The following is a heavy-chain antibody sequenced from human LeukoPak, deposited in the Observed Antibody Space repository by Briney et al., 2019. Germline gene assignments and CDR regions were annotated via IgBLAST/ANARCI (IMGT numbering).Heavy chain of an antibody. J-gene: IGHJ3*02. V-gene: IGHV3-23*01. Sequence: GGSLRLSCAASGFTFSSYAMSWVRQAPGKGLEWVSAISGSGGSTYYADSVKGRFTISRDNSKNTLWLQMNSLRAEDTAVYYCAKDFSDFLLWFGELRAAFDIWGQGTMVTVSS. CDR1: GFTFSSYA. CDR3: AKDFSDFLLWFGELRAAFDI. CDR2: ISGSGGST. D-gene: IGHD3-10*01.